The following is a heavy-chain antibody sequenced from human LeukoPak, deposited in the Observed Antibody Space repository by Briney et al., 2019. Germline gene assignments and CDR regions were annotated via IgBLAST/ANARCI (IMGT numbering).Heavy chain of an antibody. D-gene: IGHD3-10*01. CDR1: GGTFSSYA. CDR3: ARGRSWYYYGSGSYYNWSYYYYYYMDV. CDR2: IIPIFGTA. Sequence: SVKVSCKASGGTFSSYAISWVRQAPGQGLEWMGGIIPIFGTANYAQKFQGRVTITADKSTSTAYMELSSLRSEDTAVYYCARGRSWYYYGSGSYYNWSYYYYYYMDVWGKGTTVTISS. V-gene: IGHV1-69*06. J-gene: IGHJ6*03.